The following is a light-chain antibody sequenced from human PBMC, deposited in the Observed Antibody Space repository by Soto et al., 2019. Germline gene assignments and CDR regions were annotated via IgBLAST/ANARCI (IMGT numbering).Light chain of an antibody. CDR2: EVT. V-gene: IGLV2-14*01. J-gene: IGLJ2*01. CDR3: SSYTSSSTVV. Sequence: QSALTQPASVSGALGQRITISCTGTSSDVGGFNYVSWYQQHPGKDPKVVIFEVTYRPSGVSSRFSGSKSGNTASLTVSGLQAEDEGDYYRSSYTSSSTVVFGGGTRLTVL. CDR1: SSDVGGFNY.